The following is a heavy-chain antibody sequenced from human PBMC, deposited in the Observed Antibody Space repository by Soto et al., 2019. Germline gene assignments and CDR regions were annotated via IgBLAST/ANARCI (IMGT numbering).Heavy chain of an antibody. J-gene: IGHJ6*02. D-gene: IGHD3-9*01. Sequence: SGPTLVNPTQTLTLTCTFSGFSLRTSGMCVSWIRQPPGKALEWLALIDWVDDKYYSTSLKTRLTISKDTSKNQVVLTMTYMDPVDTATCYCARQYYDILSGYYSHMDVWGPGTTVTVSS. V-gene: IGHV2-70*01. CDR1: GFSLRTSGMC. CDR3: ARQYYDILSGYYSHMDV. CDR2: IDWVDDK.